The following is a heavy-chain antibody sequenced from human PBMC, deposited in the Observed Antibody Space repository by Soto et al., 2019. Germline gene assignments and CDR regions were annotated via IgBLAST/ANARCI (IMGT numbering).Heavy chain of an antibody. D-gene: IGHD2-15*01. Sequence: GGSVKISCSGSGYSCTSYWIGWGRQMPWKGLEWMGIIYPGDSDTRYSPSFQGQVTISADKSISTAYLQWSSLKASDTAMYYCARHYCSGGSCYSYYYYYGMDVWGQGTTVTVSS. J-gene: IGHJ6*02. CDR2: IYPGDSDT. CDR3: ARHYCSGGSCYSYYYYYGMDV. CDR1: GYSCTSYW. V-gene: IGHV5-51*01.